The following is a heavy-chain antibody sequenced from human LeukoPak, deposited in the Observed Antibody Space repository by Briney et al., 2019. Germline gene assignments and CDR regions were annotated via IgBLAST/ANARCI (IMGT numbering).Heavy chain of an antibody. CDR2: IIPIFGTA. V-gene: IGHV1-69*01. J-gene: IGHJ4*02. CDR1: GGTFSSYA. Sequence: ASVKVSCKASGGTFSSYAISWVRQAPGQGLEWAGGIIPIFGTANYAQKFQGRVTITADESTSTAYMELSSLRSEDTAVYYCPSSVGGYSGSWAYYLDYWGQGTLVTVSS. D-gene: IGHD6-13*01. CDR3: PSSVGGYSGSWAYYLDY.